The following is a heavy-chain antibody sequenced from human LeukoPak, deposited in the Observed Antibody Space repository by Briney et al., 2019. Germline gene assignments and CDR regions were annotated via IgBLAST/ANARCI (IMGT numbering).Heavy chain of an antibody. CDR2: INTDGSST. V-gene: IGHV3-74*01. CDR3: ARESGSYYGVTLDY. J-gene: IGHJ4*02. Sequence: PGGSPRLSCAASGFTFSSYYIHWVRHAPGKGLVWVSRINTDGSSTAYADSVKGRFTISRDNAEDTLYLQMNSLRAEDTAVYYCARESGSYYGVTLDYWGQGTLVTVSS. D-gene: IGHD1-26*01. CDR1: GFTFSSYY.